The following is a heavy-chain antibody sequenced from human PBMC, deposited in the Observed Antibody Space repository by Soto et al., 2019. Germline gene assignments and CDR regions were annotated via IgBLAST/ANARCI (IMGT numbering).Heavy chain of an antibody. CDR2: LIGGHYGT. CDR3: AKGKSTGDIDWFDP. D-gene: IGHD3-10*01. V-gene: IGHV3-23*01. CDR1: GFTLQNYA. J-gene: IGHJ5*02. Sequence: GSLRRSCTASGFTLQNYAMAWVRQAPGKGLEWVSTLIGGHYGTAYSYSVKGRFTVSRDNSKNCLYLQMNSLGVEDTAMYFCAKGKSTGDIDWFDPWGQGSLVTVSS.